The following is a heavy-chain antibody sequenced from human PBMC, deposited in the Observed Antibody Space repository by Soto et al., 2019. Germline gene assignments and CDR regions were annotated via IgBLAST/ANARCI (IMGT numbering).Heavy chain of an antibody. D-gene: IGHD3-22*01. Sequence: GGSLRLSCAASGFTFSSYAMHWVRQAPGKGLEWVAVISYDGSNKYYADSVKGRFTISRDNSKNTLYLQMNSLRAEDTAVYYCARGDYYYDSSGYYSAAFDIWGQGTMVTVSS. V-gene: IGHV3-30-3*01. CDR2: ISYDGSNK. CDR1: GFTFSSYA. CDR3: ARGDYYYDSSGYYSAAFDI. J-gene: IGHJ3*02.